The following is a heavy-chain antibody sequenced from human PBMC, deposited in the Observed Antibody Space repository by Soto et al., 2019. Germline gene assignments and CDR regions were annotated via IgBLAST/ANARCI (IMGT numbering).Heavy chain of an antibody. Sequence: GGSLRLSCAASGLTMSDYWIHWVRQVPGQGLVWVARIDNDGSGTSYADSVKGRFTISSDKAKNTVDLQMNSLRAEDSAVYFCGSVFEHWGQGTLVTVSS. CDR2: IDNDGSGT. CDR3: GSVFEH. CDR1: GLTMSDYW. J-gene: IGHJ4*02. V-gene: IGHV3-74*01.